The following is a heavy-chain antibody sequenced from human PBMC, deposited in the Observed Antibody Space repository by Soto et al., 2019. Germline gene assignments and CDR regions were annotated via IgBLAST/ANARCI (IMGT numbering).Heavy chain of an antibody. V-gene: IGHV4-4*07. CDR2: IYSSGST. J-gene: IGHJ3*02. CDR3: ARAYDSNGNHAFDI. D-gene: IGHD3-22*01. Sequence: SETLSLPCPVSGCSISGYFWSWIRQPAGKGLDWIGRIYSSGSTNYNPSLNSRITMSVDTSKNQFSLKLSSVSAADTAVYYCARAYDSNGNHAFDIWGQGTLVTVSS. CDR1: GCSISGYF.